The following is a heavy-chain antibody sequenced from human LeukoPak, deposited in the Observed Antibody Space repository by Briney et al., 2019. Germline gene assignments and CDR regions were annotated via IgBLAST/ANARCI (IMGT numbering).Heavy chain of an antibody. CDR1: GFAFDGYL. V-gene: IGHV1-2*02. CDR3: ARWVVRGYDYYYMDV. Sequence: ASVKVSCKPSGFAFDGYLIHWVRQAPGQGLEWMGWVNGKSASTVIAQKFKGRVTMTIDTTSSTAYMDLNRLKSDDTAVYYCARWVVRGYDYYYMDVWGKGTTVIVSS. CDR2: VNGKSAST. J-gene: IGHJ6*03. D-gene: IGHD3-10*01.